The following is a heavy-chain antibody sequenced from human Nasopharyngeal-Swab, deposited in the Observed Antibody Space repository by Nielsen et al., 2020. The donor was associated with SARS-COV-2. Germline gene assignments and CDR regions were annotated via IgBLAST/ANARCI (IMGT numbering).Heavy chain of an antibody. CDR3: ARGTGPTYYFDY. V-gene: IGHV6-1*01. D-gene: IGHD1-1*01. J-gene: IGHJ4*02. CDR1: GDSVSSNSAA. CDR2: TYYRSKWYN. Sequence: SETLSLTCAISGDSVSSNSAAWNWIRQSPSGGLEWLGRTYYRSKWYNDYAVSVKSRITINPDTSKNQFSLQLNSVTPEDTAVYYCARGTGPTYYFDYWGQGTLVTVSS.